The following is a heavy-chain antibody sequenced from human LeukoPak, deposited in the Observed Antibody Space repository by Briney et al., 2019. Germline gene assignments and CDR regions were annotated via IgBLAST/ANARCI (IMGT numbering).Heavy chain of an antibody. Sequence: GESLKISCAASGFTFSSYGMHWVRQAPGKGLEWVAVISYDGSNKYYADSVKGRFTISRDNSKNTLYLQMNSLRAEDTAVYYCAKANKVRKYYDILTGYLDYWGQGTLVTVSS. CDR1: GFTFSSYG. V-gene: IGHV3-30*18. CDR3: AKANKVRKYYDILTGYLDY. CDR2: ISYDGSNK. D-gene: IGHD3-9*01. J-gene: IGHJ4*02.